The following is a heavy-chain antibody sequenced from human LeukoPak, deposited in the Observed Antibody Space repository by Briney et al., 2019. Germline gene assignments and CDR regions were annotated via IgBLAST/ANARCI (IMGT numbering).Heavy chain of an antibody. CDR2: IWYDGSNK. J-gene: IGHJ3*02. CDR3: AKGPGGDYGDGRAFDI. Sequence: GGSLRLSCAASGFTFSSYGMHWVRQAPGKGLEWVAVIWYDGSNKYYADSVKGRFTISRDNSKNTLYLQMNSLRAEDTALYYCAKGPGGDYGDGRAFDIWGQGTMVTVSS. V-gene: IGHV3-30*02. D-gene: IGHD4-17*01. CDR1: GFTFSSYG.